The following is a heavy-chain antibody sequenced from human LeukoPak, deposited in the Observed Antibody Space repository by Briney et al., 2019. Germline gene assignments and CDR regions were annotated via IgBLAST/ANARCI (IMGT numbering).Heavy chain of an antibody. CDR2: ISGSGGST. D-gene: IGHD2-2*01. V-gene: IGHV3-23*01. CDR1: GFTFSSYA. J-gene: IGHJ5*02. Sequence: PGGSLRLSCAASGFTFSSYAMSWVRQAPGKGLEWVSAISGSGGSTYYADSVKGRFTISRDNSKNTLYLQMNSMRAEDTAVYYCAKGVVVVPAASERYNWFDPWGQGTLVTVSS. CDR3: AKGVVVVPAASERYNWFDP.